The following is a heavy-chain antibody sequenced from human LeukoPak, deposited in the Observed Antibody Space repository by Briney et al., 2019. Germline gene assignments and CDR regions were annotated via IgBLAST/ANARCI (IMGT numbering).Heavy chain of an antibody. Sequence: GGSLRLSCAASGFTFSNAWMSWVRQAPGKGLEWVSAISGSGGSTYYADSVKGRFTISRDNSKNTLYLQMNSLRAEDTAVYYCAKDLEQQLIYSKFDYWGQGTLVTVSS. CDR2: ISGSGGST. J-gene: IGHJ4*02. CDR1: GFTFSNAW. V-gene: IGHV3-23*01. D-gene: IGHD6-13*01. CDR3: AKDLEQQLIYSKFDY.